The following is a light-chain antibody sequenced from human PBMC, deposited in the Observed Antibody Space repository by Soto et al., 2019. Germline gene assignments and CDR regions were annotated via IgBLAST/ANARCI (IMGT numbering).Light chain of an antibody. Sequence: DIQMTQSPSTLSASVGDRVSLPCRASQSISSWLAWYQQKPGKAPKLLIYDVSNLESGVPSRFSGSGSGTEFTLTISSLQPDDSATYYCQQYNTFWTFGQGTKVDIK. V-gene: IGKV1-5*01. CDR2: DVS. J-gene: IGKJ1*01. CDR3: QQYNTFWT. CDR1: QSISSW.